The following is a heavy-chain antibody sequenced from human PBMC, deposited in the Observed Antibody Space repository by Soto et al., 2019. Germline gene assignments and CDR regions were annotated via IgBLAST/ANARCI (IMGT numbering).Heavy chain of an antibody. CDR2: IYYSGST. D-gene: IGHD4-17*01. CDR1: GGSISSYY. J-gene: IGHJ5*02. Sequence: SETLSLTCPVSGGSISSYYLSWIRHPPGKGLEWIGYIYYSGSTNYNPSLKSRVTISVDTSKNQFSLKLSSVTAADTAVYYCARGLRGFNWFDPWGQGTLVTVSS. CDR3: ARGLRGFNWFDP. V-gene: IGHV4-59*01.